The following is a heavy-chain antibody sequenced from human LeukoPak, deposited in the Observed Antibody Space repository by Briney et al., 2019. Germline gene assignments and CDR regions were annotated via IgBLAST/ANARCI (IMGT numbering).Heavy chain of an antibody. CDR3: ARGDYGSGSYFNNWFDP. CDR1: GGPFSGYY. J-gene: IGHJ5*02. V-gene: IGHV4-34*01. CDR2: INHSGST. Sequence: PSETLSLTCAVYGGPFSGYYWSWIRQPPGKGLEWIGEINHSGSTNYNPSLKSRVTISVDTSKNQFSLKLSSVTAADTAVYYCARGDYGSGSYFNNWFDPWGQGTLVTVSS. D-gene: IGHD3-10*01.